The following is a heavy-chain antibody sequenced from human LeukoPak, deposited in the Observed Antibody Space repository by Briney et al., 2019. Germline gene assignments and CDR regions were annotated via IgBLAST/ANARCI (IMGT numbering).Heavy chain of an antibody. CDR1: GFTVSSNY. CDR3: ARFSSGSFDY. D-gene: IGHD1-26*01. J-gene: IGHJ4*02. V-gene: IGHV3-53*01. CDR2: IYTGGST. Sequence: GGSLGLSCAASGFTVSSNYMSWVRQAPGKGLEWVSVIYTGGSTYYADSVKGRFTISRDNSKNTLYLQMSSLRAEGTAVYYCARFSSGSFDYWGQGTLVTVSS.